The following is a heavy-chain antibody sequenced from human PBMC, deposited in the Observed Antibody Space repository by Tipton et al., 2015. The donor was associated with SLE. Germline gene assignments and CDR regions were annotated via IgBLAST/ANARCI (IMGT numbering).Heavy chain of an antibody. V-gene: IGHV3-23*01. D-gene: IGHD3-22*01. CDR2: ISSSGRTT. CDR1: GFNFRRTA. Sequence: SLRLSCAASGFNFRRTAMSWVRQAPGKGLEWVSGISSSGRTTYYADSMRGHFTISRDNSKDTLYLQMNSLRAEDTAVYYCAKDSAYYYDTSGYSNYWGRGTLVTVSS. CDR3: AKDSAYYYDTSGYSNY. J-gene: IGHJ4*02.